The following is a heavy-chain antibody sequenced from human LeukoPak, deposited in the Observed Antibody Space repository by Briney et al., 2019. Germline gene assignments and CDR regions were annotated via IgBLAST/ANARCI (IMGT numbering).Heavy chain of an antibody. J-gene: IGHJ5*02. D-gene: IGHD3-10*01. CDR1: GGSISTYY. V-gene: IGHV4-59*08. CDR2: IYYSGST. Sequence: SETLSLTCTVSGGSISTYYWSWIRQPPGKGLEWIGYIYYSGSTNYNPSLESRVTISVDTSKNQFSLKLSSVTAADTAVYYCARHLWFGEPQFDPWGQGTLVTVSS. CDR3: ARHLWFGEPQFDP.